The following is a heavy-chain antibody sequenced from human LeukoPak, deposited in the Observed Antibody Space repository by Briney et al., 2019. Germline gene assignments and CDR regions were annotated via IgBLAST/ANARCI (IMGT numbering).Heavy chain of an antibody. Sequence: SETLSLTCTVSGYSISSGYYWGWIRQPPGKGLEWIGSIYQSGSTYYNPSLKSRVTISVDTSKNQFSLKLSSVTAADTAVYYCERDVNYYDSSGPTEGSFDYWGQGTLVTVSS. CDR3: ERDVNYYDSSGPTEGSFDY. CDR2: IYQSGST. J-gene: IGHJ4*02. V-gene: IGHV4-38-2*02. CDR1: GYSISSGYY. D-gene: IGHD3-22*01.